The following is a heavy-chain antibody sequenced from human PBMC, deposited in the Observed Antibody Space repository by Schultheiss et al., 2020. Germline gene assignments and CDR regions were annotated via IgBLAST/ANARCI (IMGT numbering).Heavy chain of an antibody. Sequence: GGSLRLSCAASGFTFSSYAMSWVRQAPGKRLEWVASISSSSTYIYYADSVKGRFTISRDNAKNSLYLQMSTLRAEDTAVYYCARSLVPARLYNWFDPWGQGTLVTVSS. V-gene: IGHV3-21*01. J-gene: IGHJ5*02. CDR3: ARSLVPARLYNWFDP. CDR1: GFTFSSYA. D-gene: IGHD2-21*02. CDR2: ISSSSTYI.